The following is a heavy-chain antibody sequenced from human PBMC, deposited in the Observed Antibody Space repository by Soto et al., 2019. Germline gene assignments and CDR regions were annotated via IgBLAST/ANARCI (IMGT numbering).Heavy chain of an antibody. Sequence: HPGGSLRLSCAASGFTFSSYGMHWVRQAPGKGLEWVAVIWYDGSNKYYADSVKGRFTISRDNSKNTLYLQMNSLRAEDTAVYYCARDIAARPISSYYGMDVWGQGTTVTVSS. CDR1: GFTFSSYG. D-gene: IGHD6-6*01. CDR2: IWYDGSNK. CDR3: ARDIAARPISSYYGMDV. J-gene: IGHJ6*02. V-gene: IGHV3-33*01.